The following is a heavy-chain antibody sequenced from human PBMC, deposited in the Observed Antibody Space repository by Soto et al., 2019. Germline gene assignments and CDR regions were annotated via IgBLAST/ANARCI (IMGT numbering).Heavy chain of an antibody. CDR3: AKDWRESLPGDAFDI. J-gene: IGHJ3*02. V-gene: IGHV3-30*18. CDR1: GFTFSSYG. CDR2: ITYDGSNK. D-gene: IGHD3-10*01. Sequence: QVQLVESGGGVVQPGRSLRLSCAASGFTFSSYGMHWVRQAPGKGLEWVGVITYDGSNKFYADSVKGRFTISRENSKNILHLQMSSLRAEDAAVYYCAKDWRESLPGDAFDIWGQGTMVTVSS.